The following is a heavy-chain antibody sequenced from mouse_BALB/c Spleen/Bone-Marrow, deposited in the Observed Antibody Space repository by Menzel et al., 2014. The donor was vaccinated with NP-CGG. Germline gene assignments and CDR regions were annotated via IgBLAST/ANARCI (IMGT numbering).Heavy chain of an antibody. CDR3: ARGDGNYPFYAMDY. V-gene: IGHV1-80*01. J-gene: IGHJ4*01. CDR2: IYPGDGDT. Sequence: VQLQQSGAELVRPGSSVKISCKASGYAFSSYWMNWVKQRPGQGLEWIGQIYPGDGDTDYNGKFKGKATLTADKSSSTAYMQLSSLTSEDSAVYFGARGDGNYPFYAMDYWGQGTSVTVSS. CDR1: GYAFSSYW. D-gene: IGHD2-1*01.